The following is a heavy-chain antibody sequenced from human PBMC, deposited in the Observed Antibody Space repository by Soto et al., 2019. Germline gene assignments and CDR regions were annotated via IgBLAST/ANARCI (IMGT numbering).Heavy chain of an antibody. CDR2: INSGSNSI. CDR1: GFTFRTYS. V-gene: IGHV3-48*01. J-gene: IGHJ5*02. CDR3: AKASSGFWFDP. D-gene: IGHD6-19*01. Sequence: PGGSLRLSCAASGFTFRTYSMNWVRQAPGKGLEWLSYINSGSNSISYADSVKGRFTISRDNSKNTLYLQMNSLRAEDTAVYYCAKASSGFWFDPWGQGTLVTVSS.